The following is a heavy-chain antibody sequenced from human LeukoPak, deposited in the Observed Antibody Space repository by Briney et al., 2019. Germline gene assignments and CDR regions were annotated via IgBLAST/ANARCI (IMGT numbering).Heavy chain of an antibody. Sequence: GGSLRLSCAASGFTFSSYCMHWVRQAPGKGLVWVSRINSDGSSTSYADSVKGRFTISRDNAKNTLYLQMNSLRAEDTAVYYCARALYYYDSSGYYPYDYWGQGTLVTVSS. J-gene: IGHJ4*02. V-gene: IGHV3-74*01. D-gene: IGHD3-22*01. CDR3: ARALYYYDSSGYYPYDY. CDR1: GFTFSSYC. CDR2: INSDGSST.